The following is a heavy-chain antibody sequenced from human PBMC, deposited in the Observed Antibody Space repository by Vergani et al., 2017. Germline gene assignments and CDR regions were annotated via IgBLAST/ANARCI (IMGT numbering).Heavy chain of an antibody. D-gene: IGHD2-15*01. J-gene: IGHJ3*02. CDR3: AGDCSGGRCHDVAFDI. CDR1: GGSISSGGYY. CDR2: IYYSGST. V-gene: IGHV4-31*03. Sequence: QVQLQESGPGLVKPSQTLSLTCTVSGGSISSGGYYWSWIRQHPGKGLEWIGYIYYSGSTYYNPSLKSRVTISVDTSKNQFSLKLSSVTAADTAVYYCAGDCSGGRCHDVAFDIWGQGTMVTVSS.